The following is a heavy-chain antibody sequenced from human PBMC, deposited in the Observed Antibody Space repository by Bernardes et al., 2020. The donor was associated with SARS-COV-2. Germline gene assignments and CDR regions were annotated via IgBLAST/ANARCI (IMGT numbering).Heavy chain of an antibody. V-gene: IGHV1-18*01. CDR1: GYTFTTYG. D-gene: IGHD6-25*01. CDR3: ATYQRPHMLHNC. J-gene: IGHJ4*02. Sequence: ASVKVSCKASGYTFTTYGITWVLQASGHGLVWLGWISNYNDDTKFAQKLQGRVSMTTDTSTNTAYMELGSLTSDDTAVYYCATYQRPHMLHNCWGQGTLVTVSS. CDR2: ISNYNDDT.